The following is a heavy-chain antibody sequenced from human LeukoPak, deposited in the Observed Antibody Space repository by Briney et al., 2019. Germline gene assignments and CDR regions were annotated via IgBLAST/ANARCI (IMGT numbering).Heavy chain of an antibody. CDR2: INWNGGST. J-gene: IGHJ6*03. D-gene: IGHD2-15*01. CDR1: GFTFDDYG. CDR3: ARAFCSGGSCWAPAYYYYYMDV. Sequence: GSLRLSCAASGFTFDDYGMSWVRQAPGKGLEWVSGINWNGGSTGYADSVKGRFTISRDNAKSSLYLQMNSLRAEDTALYYCARAFCSGGSCWAPAYYYYYMDVWGKGTTVTVSS. V-gene: IGHV3-20*04.